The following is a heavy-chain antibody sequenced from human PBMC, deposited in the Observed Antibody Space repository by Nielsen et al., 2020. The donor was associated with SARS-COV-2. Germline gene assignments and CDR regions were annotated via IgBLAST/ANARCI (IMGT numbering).Heavy chain of an antibody. Sequence: GESLKISCAASGFTFSSYGMHWVRQAPGKGLEWMAVIWYDGSNKYYADSVKGRFTISRDNSKNTLYLQMNSLRAEDTAVYYCARDDVVPAAMLLDYWGQGTLVTVSS. J-gene: IGHJ4*02. CDR1: GFTFSSYG. CDR2: IWYDGSNK. CDR3: ARDDVVPAAMLLDY. D-gene: IGHD2-2*01. V-gene: IGHV3-33*01.